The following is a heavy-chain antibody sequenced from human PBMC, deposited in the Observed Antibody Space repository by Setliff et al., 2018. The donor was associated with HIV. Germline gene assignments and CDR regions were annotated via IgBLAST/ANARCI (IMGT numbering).Heavy chain of an antibody. D-gene: IGHD2-2*01. Sequence: SETLSLTCTVSGGPISSHYWSWIRQPPGKGLEWIGSLYYSGSTDYSPSLKSRASISVDTSKNQLSLKLNSLTAADTAVYYCARDPGGLYCRSTTCQGGCFDPWGQGTLVTVSS. CDR2: LYYSGST. J-gene: IGHJ5*02. V-gene: IGHV4-59*11. CDR3: ARDPGGLYCRSTTCQGGCFDP. CDR1: GGPISSHY.